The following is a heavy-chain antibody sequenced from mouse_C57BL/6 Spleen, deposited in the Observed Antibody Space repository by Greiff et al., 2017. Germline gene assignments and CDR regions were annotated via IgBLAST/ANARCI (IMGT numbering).Heavy chain of an antibody. CDR3: ASGPRFAY. Sequence: QVQLQQSGAELARPGASVKLSCKASGYTFTSYGISWVKQRTGQGLEWIGEIYPRSGNTYYNEKFKGKATLTADKSSSTAYMELRSLTSEDAAVYFCASGPRFAYWGPGTLVTVSA. J-gene: IGHJ3*01. V-gene: IGHV1-81*01. CDR2: IYPRSGNT. CDR1: GYTFTSYG.